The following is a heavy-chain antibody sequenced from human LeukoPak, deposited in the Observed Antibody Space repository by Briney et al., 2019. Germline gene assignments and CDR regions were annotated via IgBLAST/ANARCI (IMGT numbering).Heavy chain of an antibody. Sequence: TPSETLSLTCTVSGGSISSYYWSWIRQPPGKGLEWIGYIYYSGSTNYNPSLKSRVTISVDTSKNQFSLKLSSVTAADTAVYYCARTLGLQLERDAFDIWGQGTMVTVSS. CDR3: ARTLGLQLERDAFDI. J-gene: IGHJ3*02. V-gene: IGHV4-59*01. CDR2: IYYSGST. CDR1: GGSISSYY. D-gene: IGHD1-1*01.